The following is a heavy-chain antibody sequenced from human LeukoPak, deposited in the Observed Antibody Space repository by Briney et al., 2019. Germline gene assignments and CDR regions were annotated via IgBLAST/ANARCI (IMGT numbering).Heavy chain of an antibody. CDR1: GYAITSGGFS. CDR3: ARSRQASGLFNS. CDR2: IYDRGPA. D-gene: IGHD3-10*01. Sequence: PSETLSLTCTVSGYAITSGGFSWNWIRQPPGKGLEWIGCIYDRGPAYYNPSLKSRFTISVDRPKNQFFLNVTSLTAANTAVYYCARSRQASGLFNSWGQGTLVVVSS. J-gene: IGHJ5*01. V-gene: IGHV4-30-2*01.